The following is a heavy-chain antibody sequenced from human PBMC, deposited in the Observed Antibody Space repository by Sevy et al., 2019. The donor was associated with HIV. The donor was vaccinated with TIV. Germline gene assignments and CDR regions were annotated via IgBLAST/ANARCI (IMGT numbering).Heavy chain of an antibody. CDR2: IYYSGST. Sequence: SETLSLTCTVSGGSISSSSYYWGWIRQPPGKGLEWIGSIYYSGSTNYNPSLKSRVTISVDTSKNQFSLKLCSVTAADTAVYYCARMDIAVAGSYTFDYWGQGTLVTVSS. CDR1: GGSISSSSYY. CDR3: ARMDIAVAGSYTFDY. V-gene: IGHV4-39*01. D-gene: IGHD6-19*01. J-gene: IGHJ4*02.